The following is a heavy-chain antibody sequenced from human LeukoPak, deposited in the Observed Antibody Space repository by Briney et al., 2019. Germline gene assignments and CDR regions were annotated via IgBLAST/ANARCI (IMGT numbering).Heavy chain of an antibody. CDR3: ARRQKAVAGSGFDY. CDR1: GYTFTTYW. J-gene: IGHJ4*02. D-gene: IGHD6-19*01. CDR2: IYPGDSDT. Sequence: KPGESLQISCQGSGYTFTTYWIGWVRQMPGKGLEWMGIIYPGDSDTTYSPSFQGQVTISADKSISTAYLQWSTLKASDTATYYCARRQKAVAGSGFDYWGQGTLVSVSS. V-gene: IGHV5-51*01.